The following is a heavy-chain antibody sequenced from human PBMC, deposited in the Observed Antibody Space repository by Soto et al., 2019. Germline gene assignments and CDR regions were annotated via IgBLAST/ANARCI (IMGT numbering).Heavy chain of an antibody. D-gene: IGHD3-22*01. CDR2: ISSDGNIK. Sequence: GGSLILSCAASGITFIRYTLHWVRQAPGKGLEWVALISSDGNIKYYADSVKGRFTISRDNSKNTAYLQMSSLRPEDTAVYYYVKGEYYYDGSAYYPFDYWGQGRMVTVSS. V-gene: IGHV3-30*14. J-gene: IGHJ4*02. CDR1: GITFIRYT. CDR3: VKGEYYYDGSAYYPFDY.